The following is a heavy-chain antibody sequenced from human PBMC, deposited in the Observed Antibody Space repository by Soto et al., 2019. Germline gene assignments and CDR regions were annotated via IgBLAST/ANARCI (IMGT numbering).Heavy chain of an antibody. D-gene: IGHD3-10*01. V-gene: IGHV3-21*01. CDR3: ARDLGEVSAL. CDR1: GFRFSGST. J-gene: IGHJ4*02. CDR2: ISSSSHYI. Sequence: GGSLRLSCVASGFRFSGSTMNWVRQAPGKWLNWVSSISSSSHYIYYADSLKGRFTISRDNAKNSLFLQMNSLRAEDTAVYYCARDLGEVSALWGQGTLVTVS.